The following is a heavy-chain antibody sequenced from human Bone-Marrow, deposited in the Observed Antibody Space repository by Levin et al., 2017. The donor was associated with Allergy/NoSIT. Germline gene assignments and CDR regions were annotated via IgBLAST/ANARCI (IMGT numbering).Heavy chain of an antibody. Sequence: PGGSLRLSCAASGFTFSNYAMSWVRQAPGKGLEWVSGMSGSVGSTDYADSVQGRFTISRDSSKNTLYLQMNSLTAEDTAVYYCAKADCSGGGCPTRYWGQGTLVTVSS. D-gene: IGHD2-15*01. CDR2: MSGSVGST. V-gene: IGHV3-23*01. CDR1: GFTFSNYA. J-gene: IGHJ4*02. CDR3: AKADCSGGGCPTRY.